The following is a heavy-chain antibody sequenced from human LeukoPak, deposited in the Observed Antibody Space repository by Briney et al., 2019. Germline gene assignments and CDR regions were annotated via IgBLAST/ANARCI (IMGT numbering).Heavy chain of an antibody. Sequence: SETLSLTCTVSGGSISSYYWSWIRQPPGKGLEWIGEINHSGSTNYNPSLKSRVTISVDTSKNQFSLKLSSVTAADTAVYYCASSEWSYQAGYYYYYMDVWGKGTTVTVSS. CDR2: INHSGST. D-gene: IGHD3-3*01. CDR3: ASSEWSYQAGYYYYYMDV. V-gene: IGHV4-34*01. CDR1: GGSISSYY. J-gene: IGHJ6*03.